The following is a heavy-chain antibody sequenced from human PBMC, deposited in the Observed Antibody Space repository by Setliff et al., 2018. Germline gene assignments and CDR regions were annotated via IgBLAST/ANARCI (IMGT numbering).Heavy chain of an antibody. V-gene: IGHV4-38-2*02. J-gene: IGHJ4*02. CDR3: ARDGLQFLEWLSAFDY. CDR2: IYHSGST. Sequence: PSETLSLTCAVSGYSISSGYYWGWIRQPPGKGLEWIGIIYHSGSTYYNPSLKSRVTISVDTSKNQFSLKLSSVTAADTAVYYCARDGLQFLEWLSAFDYWGQGTLVTVSS. CDR1: GYSISSGYY. D-gene: IGHD3-3*01.